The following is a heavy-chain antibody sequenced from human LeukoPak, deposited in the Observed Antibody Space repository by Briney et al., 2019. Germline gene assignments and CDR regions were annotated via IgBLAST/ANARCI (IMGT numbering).Heavy chain of an antibody. CDR2: IYHSGTT. J-gene: IGHJ4*02. CDR1: GYSISSDYF. CDR3: AREGITVAGPFDY. V-gene: IGHV4-38-2*02. D-gene: IGHD6-19*01. Sequence: SETLSLTCAVSGYSISSDYFWGWIRQPPGRGLEWIGSIYHSGTTYYNPSLKSRVTISVDTSKNQFSLKLCSVTAADTAVYYCAREGITVAGPFDYWGQGTLVAVSS.